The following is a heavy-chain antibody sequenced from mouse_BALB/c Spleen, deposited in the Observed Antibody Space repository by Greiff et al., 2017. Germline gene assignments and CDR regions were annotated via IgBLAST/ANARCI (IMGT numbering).Heavy chain of an antibody. CDR3: ARREDDGYYFDY. CDR2: ISNGGGST. D-gene: IGHD2-3*01. CDR1: GFTFSSYT. Sequence: EVKVVESGGGLVQPGGSLKLSCAASGFTFSSYTMSWVRQTPEKRLEWVAYISNGGGSTYYPDTVKGRFTISRDNAKNTLYLQMSSLKSEDTAMYYCARREDDGYYFDYWGQGTTLTVSS. J-gene: IGHJ2*01. V-gene: IGHV5-12-2*01.